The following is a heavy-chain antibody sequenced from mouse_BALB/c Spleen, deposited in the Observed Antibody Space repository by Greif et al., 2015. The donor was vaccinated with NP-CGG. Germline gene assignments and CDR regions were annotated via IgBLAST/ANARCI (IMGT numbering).Heavy chain of an antibody. CDR1: AFNIKDTY. J-gene: IGHJ2*01. CDR2: IVPTNVNT. CDR3: VSYVCGYYFDH. Sequence: EVQLQQSGAELVKPGASVKLSCTASAFNIKDTYMHWVKQRPEQGLEWIGRIVPTNVNTKYDPKFQGKATITADTSSNTAYLQLSSLTSEDTAVYYCVSYVCGYYFDHWGQGTTLTVSS. V-gene: IGHV14-3*02.